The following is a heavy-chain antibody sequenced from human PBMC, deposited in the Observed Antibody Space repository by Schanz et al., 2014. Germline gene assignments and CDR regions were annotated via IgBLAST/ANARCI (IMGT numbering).Heavy chain of an antibody. Sequence: VQLVESGGGLVQPGGSLRLSCAASGFTFSDSWMHWVRQPPGKGLEWVANIKGDSSEKNYVDSVKGRFTLSRDNAKNSMYLQMNSLRVEDTAVYYCARDPNSVNEIDYWGQGTLVTVSS. CDR2: IKGDSSEK. D-gene: IGHD5-12*01. CDR1: GFTFSDSW. CDR3: ARDPNSVNEIDY. J-gene: IGHJ4*02. V-gene: IGHV3-7*03.